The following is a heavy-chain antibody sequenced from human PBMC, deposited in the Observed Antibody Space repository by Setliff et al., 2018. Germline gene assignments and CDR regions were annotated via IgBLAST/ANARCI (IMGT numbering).Heavy chain of an antibody. Sequence: ASVKDSCKASGGMSGTYSISWVRQAPGQGLEWIGAIIPIFGTPNYAQNFQDRVTITADISTTTVFMEMSSLRSDDTAVYYCAKPQVELRWGFESWGQGTPVTVSS. CDR2: IIPIFGTP. J-gene: IGHJ4*02. CDR3: AKPQVELRWGFES. D-gene: IGHD1-7*01. CDR1: GGMSGTYS. V-gene: IGHV1-69*06.